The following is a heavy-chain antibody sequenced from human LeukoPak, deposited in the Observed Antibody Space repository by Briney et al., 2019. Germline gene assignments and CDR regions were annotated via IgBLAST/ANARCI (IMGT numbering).Heavy chain of an antibody. V-gene: IGHV3-7*01. CDR2: IKQDGSEK. D-gene: IGHD3-3*01. CDR1: EFTLRTYW. Sequence: PGGSLRLSCAASEFTLRTYWMSWVRQAPGKGLEWVASIKQDGSEKYYVDSVKGRFTISRDNAKNSVYLQMNSLRAEDMAVYYCARRAANYDFWSGYNVWGKGTTVTVSS. J-gene: IGHJ6*04. CDR3: ARRAANYDFWSGYNV.